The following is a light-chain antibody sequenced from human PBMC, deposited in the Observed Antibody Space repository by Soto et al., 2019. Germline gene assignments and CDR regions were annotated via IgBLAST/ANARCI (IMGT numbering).Light chain of an antibody. CDR1: QSISSW. Sequence: DIQMTQSPSTLSASVGDRVTITCRASQSISSWLTWYQQKAGQAPKLLIYKASIVESGVPSRFSGSGSGTQFTLTIRSLQPDDSASYYWRHYSYFATFGQGTRVEVK. CDR3: RHYSYFAT. V-gene: IGKV1-5*03. J-gene: IGKJ1*01. CDR2: KAS.